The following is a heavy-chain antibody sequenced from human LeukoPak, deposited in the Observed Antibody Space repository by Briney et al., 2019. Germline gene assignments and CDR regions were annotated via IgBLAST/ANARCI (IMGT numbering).Heavy chain of an antibody. D-gene: IGHD3-22*01. CDR1: GYTFTSYY. CDR2: INPSGGST. V-gene: IGHV1-46*01. CDR3: ATHRTYYYDSSGYYQYYFDY. Sequence: ASVKVSCKASGYTFTSYYMHWVRQAPGQGLEWMGIINPSGGSTSYAQKFQGRVTMTEDTSTDTAYMELSSLRSEDTAVYYCATHRTYYYDSSGYYQYYFDYWGQGTLVTVSS. J-gene: IGHJ4*02.